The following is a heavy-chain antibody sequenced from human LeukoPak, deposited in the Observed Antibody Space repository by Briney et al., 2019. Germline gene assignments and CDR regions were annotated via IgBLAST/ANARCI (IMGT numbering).Heavy chain of an antibody. Sequence: ASVKVSCKASGYTFTSYGISWVRQAPGQGLEWMGWISAYNGNTNYAQKLQGRVTMTTDTSTSTAYMELRSLRSDDTAVYYCARWGIVATIESLYYYYYYKDVWGKGTTVTVSS. CDR2: ISAYNGNT. CDR3: ARWGIVATIESLYYYYYYKDV. CDR1: GYTFTSYG. J-gene: IGHJ6*03. V-gene: IGHV1-18*01. D-gene: IGHD5-12*01.